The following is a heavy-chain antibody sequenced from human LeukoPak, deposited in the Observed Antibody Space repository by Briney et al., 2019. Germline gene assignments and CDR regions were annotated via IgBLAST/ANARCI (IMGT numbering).Heavy chain of an antibody. D-gene: IGHD1-20*01. Sequence: GGSLRLSCAASGFTLSDYVMAWIRQPTGKGLEWVAYIDPSGSSLYYADSVKGRFTVSRDNAKNSLFLHMKSLRAEDSAAYYCARSAYNWNWGQGTLVAVSS. J-gene: IGHJ4*02. CDR2: IDPSGSSL. CDR1: GFTLSDYV. V-gene: IGHV3-11*01. CDR3: ARSAYNWN.